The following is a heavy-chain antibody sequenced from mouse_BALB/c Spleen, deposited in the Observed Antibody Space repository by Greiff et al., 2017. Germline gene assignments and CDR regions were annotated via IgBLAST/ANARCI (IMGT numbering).Heavy chain of an antibody. V-gene: IGHV3-2*02. CDR3: ASSYGYYAMDY. D-gene: IGHD1-1*02. Sequence: EVKLVESGPGLVKPSQSLSLTCTVTGYSITSDYAWNWIRQFPGNKLEWMGYISYSGSTSYNPSLKSRISITRDTSKNQFFLQLNSVTTEDTATYYCASSYGYYAMDYWGQGTSVTVSS. J-gene: IGHJ4*01. CDR2: ISYSGST. CDR1: GYSITSDYA.